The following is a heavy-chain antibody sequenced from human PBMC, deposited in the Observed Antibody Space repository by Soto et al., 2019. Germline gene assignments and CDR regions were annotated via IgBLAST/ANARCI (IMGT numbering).Heavy chain of an antibody. CDR3: ARERGSGYDLTYYYYGMDV. J-gene: IGHJ6*02. D-gene: IGHD5-12*01. Sequence: PGGSLRLSCAASGFTVSSNYMSWVRQAPGKGLEWVSVIYSGGSTYYADSVKGRFTISRDNSKNTLYLQMNSLRAEDTAVYYCARERGSGYDLTYYYYGMDVWGQGTTVTVSS. V-gene: IGHV3-53*01. CDR2: IYSGGST. CDR1: GFTVSSNY.